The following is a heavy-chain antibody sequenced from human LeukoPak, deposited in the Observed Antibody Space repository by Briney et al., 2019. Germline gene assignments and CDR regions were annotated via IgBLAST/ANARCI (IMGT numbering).Heavy chain of an antibody. Sequence: GMSLTLSCAASGFTFRSYAMHWVRQTSGEGLEWVAFISFDGRDIYYADSVKGRFTISRDNPKNTLYLQMNSLRAEDTAVYYCAQQRISPYSSSSIDFWGQGSLVTVSS. J-gene: IGHJ4*02. V-gene: IGHV3-30*04. CDR1: GFTFRSYA. CDR2: ISFDGRDI. CDR3: AQQRISPYSSSSIDF. D-gene: IGHD6-6*01.